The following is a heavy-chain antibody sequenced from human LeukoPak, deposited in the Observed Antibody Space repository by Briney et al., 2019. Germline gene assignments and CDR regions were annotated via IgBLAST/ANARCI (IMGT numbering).Heavy chain of an antibody. V-gene: IGHV4-38-2*02. D-gene: IGHD5-24*01. CDR3: ARHRRWLQSDLGY. CDR2: IYHSGNT. J-gene: IGHJ4*02. Sequence: PSETLSLTCTVSGYSISTSYYWGWIRQPPGKGLEWIGSIYHSGNTYYNPSLKSRVTISVDTSKNQFSLKLNSVTAADTAVYYCARHRRWLQSDLGYWGQGTLVTVSS. CDR1: GYSISTSYY.